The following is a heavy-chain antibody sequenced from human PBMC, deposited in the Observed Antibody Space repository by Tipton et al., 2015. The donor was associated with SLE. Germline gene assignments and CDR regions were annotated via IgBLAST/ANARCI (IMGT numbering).Heavy chain of an antibody. D-gene: IGHD6-13*01. Sequence: SLRLSCAASGFTFSSYAMHWVRQAPGKGLEWVAVISYDGSNKYYADSVKGRFTISRDNSKNTLYLQMNSLRAEDTAVYYCARDPYSSSWTYYFDYWGQGTLVTVSS. CDR3: ARDPYSSSWTYYFDY. CDR2: ISYDGSNK. J-gene: IGHJ4*02. V-gene: IGHV3-30-3*01. CDR1: GFTFSSYA.